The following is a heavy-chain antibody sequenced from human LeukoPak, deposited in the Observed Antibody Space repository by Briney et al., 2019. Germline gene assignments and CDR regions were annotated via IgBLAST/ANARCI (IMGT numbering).Heavy chain of an antibody. J-gene: IGHJ4*02. V-gene: IGHV5-51*01. CDR2: IYAGDSDT. CDR3: ARQGVDLAPPDF. D-gene: IGHD5-12*01. Sequence: HGESLKISCKGSGHSFINYWIAWVRQMPGKGLEWMGVIYAGDSDTRYSRSFQGQVTISADKSLSTAYLQWSSLKASDTAMYYCARQGVDLAPPDFWGQGTLVTVSS. CDR1: GHSFINYW.